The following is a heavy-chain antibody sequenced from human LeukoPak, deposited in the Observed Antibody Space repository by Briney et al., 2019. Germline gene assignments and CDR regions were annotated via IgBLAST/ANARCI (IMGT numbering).Heavy chain of an antibody. D-gene: IGHD2-2*01. Sequence: SVKVSCKASGGTFSSYAISWVRQAPGQGLEWMGGIIPIFGTANYAQRFQGRVTITADESTSTAYMELSSLRSEDTAVYYCARAVVPAASLYYYYYYMDVWGKGTTVTVSS. V-gene: IGHV1-69*13. CDR2: IIPIFGTA. CDR1: GGTFSSYA. J-gene: IGHJ6*03. CDR3: ARAVVPAASLYYYYYYMDV.